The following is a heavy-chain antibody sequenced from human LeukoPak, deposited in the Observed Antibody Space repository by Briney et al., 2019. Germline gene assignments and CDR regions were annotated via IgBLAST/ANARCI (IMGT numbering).Heavy chain of an antibody. Sequence: PGGSLRLSCAASGFTFNYAWMSWVRQAPGKGLEWVSYISSSGSTIYYADSVKGRFTISRDNANNSLYLRMNSLRAEDTAVYYCARESGYRGDAFDIWGQGTMVTVSS. D-gene: IGHD5-18*01. CDR1: GFTFNYAW. CDR2: ISSSGSTI. CDR3: ARESGYRGDAFDI. V-gene: IGHV3-11*04. J-gene: IGHJ3*02.